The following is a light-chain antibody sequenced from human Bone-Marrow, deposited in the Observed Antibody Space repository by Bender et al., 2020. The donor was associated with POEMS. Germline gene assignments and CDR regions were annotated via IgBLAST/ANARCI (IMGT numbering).Light chain of an antibody. V-gene: IGLV2-8*01. J-gene: IGLJ3*02. CDR1: SSDVGDYTA. CDR3: SSYTSSSSL. CDR2: EVT. Sequence: QSALTQPPSASGSPGQSVTISCTGTSSDVGDYTAVSWYQQHPGKAPKLMIYEVTKRPSGVPDRFSGSKSGNTASLTVSGLQAEDEADYYCSSYTSSSSLFGAGTKLTVL.